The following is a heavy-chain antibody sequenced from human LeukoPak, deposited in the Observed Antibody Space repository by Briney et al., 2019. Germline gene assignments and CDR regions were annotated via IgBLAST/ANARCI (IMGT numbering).Heavy chain of an antibody. CDR3: AWSVGATAGDYYYMDV. Sequence: SVKVSCKASGGTFSSYAISWVRQAPGQGLEWMGGIIPIFGTANYAQKFQGRVTITADESTSTAYMELSSLRSEDTAVYYCAWSVGATAGDYYYMDVRGKGTTVTISS. J-gene: IGHJ6*03. V-gene: IGHV1-69*13. CDR2: IIPIFGTA. CDR1: GGTFSSYA. D-gene: IGHD1-26*01.